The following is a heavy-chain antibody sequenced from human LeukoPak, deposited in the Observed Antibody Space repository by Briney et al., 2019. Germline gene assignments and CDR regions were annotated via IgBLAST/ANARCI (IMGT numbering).Heavy chain of an antibody. D-gene: IGHD2-2*01. J-gene: IGHJ4*02. CDR2: ISAYNGNT. CDR1: GYTFTSYG. V-gene: IGHV1-18*01. CDR3: ARDPGDIVVVPAAKVARFDY. Sequence: ASVKVSCKASGYTFTSYGISWVRQAPGQGLEWMGWISAYNGNTNYAQKLQGRVTITADKSTSTAYMELSSLRSEDTAVYYCARDPGDIVVVPAAKVARFDYWGQGTLVTVSS.